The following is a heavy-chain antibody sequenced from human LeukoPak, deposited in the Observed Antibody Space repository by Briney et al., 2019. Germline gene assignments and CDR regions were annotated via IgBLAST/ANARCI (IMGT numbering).Heavy chain of an antibody. D-gene: IGHD2-2*01. Sequence: GDSLKISCKGSAFSFTTYWIAWVGQMPGKGLEWMAIIYPGDSGTRYSPSFQGQVTISADKSISTAYLQWSSLKASDTAIYYCARRRYCNSTSCYERSFDIWGQGTMVTVSS. V-gene: IGHV5-51*01. CDR3: ARRRYCNSTSCYERSFDI. CDR1: AFSFTTYW. CDR2: IYPGDSGT. J-gene: IGHJ3*02.